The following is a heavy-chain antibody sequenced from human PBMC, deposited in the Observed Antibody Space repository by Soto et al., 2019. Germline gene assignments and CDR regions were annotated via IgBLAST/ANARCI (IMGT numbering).Heavy chain of an antibody. CDR2: IYSGGST. Sequence: PGGSLRLSCAASGFTVSSNYMSWVRQAPGKGLEWVSVIYSGGSTYYADSVKGRFTISSDNSKNTLYLQMNSLRAEDTAVYYCARAILTTPGYYMDVWGKGTTVT. D-gene: IGHD2-15*01. V-gene: IGHV3-53*01. J-gene: IGHJ6*03. CDR1: GFTVSSNY. CDR3: ARAILTTPGYYMDV.